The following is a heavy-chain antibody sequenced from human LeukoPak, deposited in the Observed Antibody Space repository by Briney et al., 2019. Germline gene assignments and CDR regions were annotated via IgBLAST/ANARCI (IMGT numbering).Heavy chain of an antibody. V-gene: IGHV3-23*01. CDR3: AKDKDTPATAQPQRGYFES. Sequence: GGSLRLSCAASGFTFSSYAMSWVRQAPGKGLEWVSAISGSGGSTYYADSVKGRFTISRDNSKNTLYLQMNSLRVEDTAVYFCAKDKDTPATAQPQRGYFESWGQGTLVTVSS. CDR2: ISGSGGST. CDR1: GFTFSSYA. D-gene: IGHD2-15*01. J-gene: IGHJ4*02.